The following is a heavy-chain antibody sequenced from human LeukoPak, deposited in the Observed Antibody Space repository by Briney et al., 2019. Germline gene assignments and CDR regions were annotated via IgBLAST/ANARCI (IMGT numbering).Heavy chain of an antibody. CDR2: ISGSGGST. D-gene: IGHD3-22*01. CDR3: AKEPSDSSLPMGAPHFDY. V-gene: IGHV3-23*01. Sequence: PGASLRLSCAASGFTFSSYAMSWVRQAPGKGPEWVSAISGSGGSTYYADSVKGRFTISRDNSKNTLYLQMNSLRAEDTAVYYCAKEPSDSSLPMGAPHFDYWGQGTLVTVSP. CDR1: GFTFSSYA. J-gene: IGHJ4*02.